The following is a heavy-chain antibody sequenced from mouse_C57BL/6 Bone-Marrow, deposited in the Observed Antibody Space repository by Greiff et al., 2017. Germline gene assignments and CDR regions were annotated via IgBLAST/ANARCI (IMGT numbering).Heavy chain of an antibody. D-gene: IGHD2-3*01. J-gene: IGHJ4*01. CDR1: GYTFTSYW. CDR3: ARDGYYAMDY. Sequence: QVQLQQPGAELVRPGSSVKLSCKASGYTFTSYWMDWVKQRPGQGLEWIGNIYPSDSETHYNQKFKDKATLTVDKSSSTAYMQLSSLTSEDSAVXYSARDGYYAMDYWGQGTSVTVSS. V-gene: IGHV1-61*01. CDR2: IYPSDSET.